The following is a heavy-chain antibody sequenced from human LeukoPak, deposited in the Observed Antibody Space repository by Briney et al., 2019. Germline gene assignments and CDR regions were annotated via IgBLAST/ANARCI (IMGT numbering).Heavy chain of an antibody. Sequence: GGSLRLSCEASGFTFNRFEMSWVRQAPGKGLEWISYIADSGGYSSYADSVKGRFTASRDNAENSMYLQMNSLRVEDTAVYFCVRGYSSGAHFDCWGQGALVIVSS. D-gene: IGHD1-1*01. V-gene: IGHV3-48*03. J-gene: IGHJ4*02. CDR1: GFTFNRFE. CDR2: IADSGGYS. CDR3: VRGYSSGAHFDC.